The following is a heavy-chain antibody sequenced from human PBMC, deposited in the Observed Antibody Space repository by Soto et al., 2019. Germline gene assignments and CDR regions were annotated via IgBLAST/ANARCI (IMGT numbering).Heavy chain of an antibody. D-gene: IGHD3-10*01. J-gene: IGHJ6*02. CDR2: IYDTGIT. Sequence: QVQLQESGPGLVKPSETLSLTCTVSGGSISGYYWTWIRQPPGKGLEWIGYIYDTGITNYNPSLETRLTISVDTSKNQFSLKVNSVTAADTAVYYCARDLWFGGTHYGMDVWGQGTTVTVSS. V-gene: IGHV4-59*01. CDR3: ARDLWFGGTHYGMDV. CDR1: GGSISGYY.